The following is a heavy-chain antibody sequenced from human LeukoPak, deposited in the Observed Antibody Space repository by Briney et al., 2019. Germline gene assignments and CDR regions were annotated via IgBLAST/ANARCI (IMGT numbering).Heavy chain of an antibody. CDR1: GGSISSSSYY. Sequence: SETLSLTCTVSGGSISSSSYYWGWIRQPPGKGLEWIGGIYYSGSTYYNPSLKSRVTISVDTSKNQFSLKLSSVTAADTAVYYCARVSEWGGNSARYAFDIWGQGTMVTVSS. J-gene: IGHJ3*02. CDR3: ARVSEWGGNSARYAFDI. CDR2: IYYSGST. D-gene: IGHD2-21*02. V-gene: IGHV4-39*01.